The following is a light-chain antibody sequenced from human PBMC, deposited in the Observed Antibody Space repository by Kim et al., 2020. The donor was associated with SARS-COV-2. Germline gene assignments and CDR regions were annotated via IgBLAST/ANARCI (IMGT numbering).Light chain of an antibody. CDR2: EDN. J-gene: IGLJ3*02. CDR3: QSYDSSNQV. V-gene: IGLV6-57*02. Sequence: GKTVTISCTGSSGSIASNYVQWHQQRPGSAPTSVSYEDNQRPSGVPDRFSGSIDSSANSASLTISGRKTEDEADYYCQSYDSSNQVFGGGTQLTVL. CDR1: SGSIASNY.